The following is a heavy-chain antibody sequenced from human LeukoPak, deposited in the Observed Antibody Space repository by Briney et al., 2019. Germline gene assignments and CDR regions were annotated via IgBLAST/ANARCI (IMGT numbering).Heavy chain of an antibody. CDR3: VASEALDY. J-gene: IGHJ4*02. CDR2: IDWNSGRI. V-gene: IGHV3-9*01. CDR1: GFTIHDHA. Sequence: PGGSLRLSCVGSGFTIHDHAMHWVRQAPGKGLEWVSGIDWNSGRIGYADSVKGRFTISRDNAKNSLYLQMNSLKTEDTALYYCVASEALDYWGKGSLVTVS.